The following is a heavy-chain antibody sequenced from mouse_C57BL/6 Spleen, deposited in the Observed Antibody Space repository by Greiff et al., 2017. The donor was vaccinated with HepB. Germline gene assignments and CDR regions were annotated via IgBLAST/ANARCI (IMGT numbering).Heavy chain of an antibody. Sequence: VQLQQSGPELVKPGASVKISCKASGYAFSSSWMNWVKQRPGKGLEWIGRIYPGDGDTNYNGKFKGKATLTADKSSSTAYMQLSSLTSEDSAVYFCARNLLLRYGYFDVWGTGTTVTVSS. CDR1: GYAFSSSW. D-gene: IGHD1-1*01. J-gene: IGHJ1*03. CDR3: ARNLLLRYGYFDV. CDR2: IYPGDGDT. V-gene: IGHV1-82*01.